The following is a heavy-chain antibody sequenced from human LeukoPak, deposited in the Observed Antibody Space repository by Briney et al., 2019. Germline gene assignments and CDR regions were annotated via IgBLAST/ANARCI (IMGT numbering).Heavy chain of an antibody. CDR1: GFTFSSYG. CDR2: IWYDGSNK. J-gene: IGHJ3*02. Sequence: QTGGSLRLSCAASGFTFSSYGMHWVRQAPGKGLEWVAVIWYDGSNKYYADSVKGRFTISRDNSKNTLYLQMNSLRAEDAAVYYCARGGYGEYVQAFDIWGQGTMVTVSS. D-gene: IGHD4-17*01. V-gene: IGHV3-33*01. CDR3: ARGGYGEYVQAFDI.